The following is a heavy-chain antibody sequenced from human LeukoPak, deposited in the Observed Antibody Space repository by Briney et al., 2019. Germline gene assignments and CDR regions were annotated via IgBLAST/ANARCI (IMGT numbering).Heavy chain of an antibody. V-gene: IGHV1-69*13. CDR1: GGTFSSYA. J-gene: IGHJ4*02. CDR3: ARAQYSSGWPFDY. CDR2: IIPIFGTA. D-gene: IGHD6-19*01. Sequence: SVKVSCKASGGTFSSYAISWVRQAPGQGLEWMGRIIPIFGTANYAQKFQGRVTITADESTSTAYMELSSLRSEDTAVYYCARAQYSSGWPFDYWGQGTLVTVSS.